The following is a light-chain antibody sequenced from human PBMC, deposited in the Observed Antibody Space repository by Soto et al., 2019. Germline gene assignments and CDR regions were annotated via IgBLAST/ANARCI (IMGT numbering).Light chain of an antibody. CDR2: WAS. CDR1: SRVVYSPNNENY. CDR3: QQYYGTPRT. V-gene: IGKV4-1*01. J-gene: IGKJ1*01. Sequence: DLVMTQSADSEAVSLGEWGTGNSQNSSRVVYSPNNENYLARYQQKPGQPPKLLVYWASTRESGVPDRFSGSGSGTDFTLTISSLQAEDVAVYYCQQYYGTPRTFGQGTKVDIK.